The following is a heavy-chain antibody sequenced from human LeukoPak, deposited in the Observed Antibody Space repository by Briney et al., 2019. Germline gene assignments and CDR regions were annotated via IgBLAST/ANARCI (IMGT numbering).Heavy chain of an antibody. CDR3: TKLAADDS. J-gene: IGHJ4*02. D-gene: IGHD6-13*01. CDR2: INSDGSIT. Sequence: GGSLRLSCAASGFTFSSYWMHWVRQAPGEGLVGGSEINSDGSITNYADSVKGRFTISRDNAKNTLFLQMNSLRAEDTAVYYCTKLAADDSWGQGTLVTVSS. V-gene: IGHV3-74*01. CDR1: GFTFSSYW.